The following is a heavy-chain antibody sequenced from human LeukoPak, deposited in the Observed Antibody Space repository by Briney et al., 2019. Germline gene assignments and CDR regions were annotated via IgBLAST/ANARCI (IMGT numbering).Heavy chain of an antibody. Sequence: GGSLRLSCEASGFTFSSYAMGWVRQAPGKGLDWVSAISDGGGSTYYADSVKGRFTISKDNSKSTLSLQMNSLRAEDTAVYYCAKLLVGATTGWYFDYWGQGTLVTVSS. CDR2: ISDGGGST. D-gene: IGHD1-26*01. J-gene: IGHJ4*02. CDR3: AKLLVGATTGWYFDY. V-gene: IGHV3-23*01. CDR1: GFTFSSYA.